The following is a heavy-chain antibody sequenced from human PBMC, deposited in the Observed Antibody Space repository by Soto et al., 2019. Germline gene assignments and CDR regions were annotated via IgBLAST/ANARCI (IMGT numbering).Heavy chain of an antibody. Sequence: QVKLVESGGGVGQPGTSLRLSCSASGFTLSGVDMHWVRQAPGKGLEWVAVMSYDGRNQYYADSVKGRFTVSRDSSKSTLYLQMNSLRTEDAAVYYCAKGGWYTSSSRSDCWGQGTLVTVSS. CDR2: MSYDGRNQ. D-gene: IGHD6-6*01. J-gene: IGHJ4*02. V-gene: IGHV3-30*18. CDR1: GFTLSGVD. CDR3: AKGGWYTSSSRSDC.